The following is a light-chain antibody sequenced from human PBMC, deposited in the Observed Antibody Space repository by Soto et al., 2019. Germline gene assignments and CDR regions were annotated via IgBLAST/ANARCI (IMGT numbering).Light chain of an antibody. CDR1: QSVINSY. V-gene: IGKV3-20*01. CDR3: QQYGSSPWT. J-gene: IGKJ1*01. CDR2: GIS. Sequence: EVVLTQSPGTLSLFPGERATLSCRASQSVINSYLAWYQQKPGQAPRPLIYGISNRATGIPDRFSGSGSGTDFTLTISRLEPEYFAVYYCQQYGSSPWTFGLGTKLDIK.